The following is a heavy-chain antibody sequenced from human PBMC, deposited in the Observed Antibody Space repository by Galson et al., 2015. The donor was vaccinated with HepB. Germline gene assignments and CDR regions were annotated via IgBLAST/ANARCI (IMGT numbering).Heavy chain of an antibody. V-gene: IGHV1-18*04. CDR3: ARGPGGSGWYPGDAFDI. CDR2: ISAYNGNT. Sequence: SVKVSCKASGYTFTSYGISWVRQAPGQGLEWMGWISAYNGNTNYAQKLQGRVTMTTDTSTSTAYMELRSLRSDDTAVYYCARGPGGSGWYPGDAFDIWGQGTMVTVSS. D-gene: IGHD6-19*01. J-gene: IGHJ3*02. CDR1: GYTFTSYG.